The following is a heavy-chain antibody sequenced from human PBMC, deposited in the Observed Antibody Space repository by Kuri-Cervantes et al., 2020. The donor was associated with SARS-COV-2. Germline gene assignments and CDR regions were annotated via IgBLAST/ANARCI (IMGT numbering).Heavy chain of an antibody. D-gene: IGHD3-3*01. CDR1: GYTFTDYY. CDR2: INSSGGST. V-gene: IGHV1-46*01. J-gene: IGHJ2*01. CDR3: ARERVDFWSGYNWYFDL. Sequence: ASVKVSCKASGYTFTDYYMHWVRQAPGQGLEWMGIINSSGGSTSYAQKFQGRVTMNRDTSTSTVYMELGSLRSEDTAVYYCARERVDFWSGYNWYFDLWGRGTLVTVSS.